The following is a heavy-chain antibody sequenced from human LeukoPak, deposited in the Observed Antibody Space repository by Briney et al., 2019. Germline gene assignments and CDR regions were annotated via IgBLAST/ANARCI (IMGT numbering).Heavy chain of an antibody. CDR2: IYYSGST. CDR1: GGSISSGDYY. CDR3: ARVFSXMYSSSFAFDY. J-gene: IGHJ4*02. Sequence: SQTLSLTCTVSGGSISSGDYYWSWIRQPPGKGLEWIGYIYYSGSTYYNPSLKSRVTISVDTSKNQFSLKLSSVTAADTAVYYCARVFSXMYSSSFAFDYWGQGTLVTVS. D-gene: IGHD6-13*01. V-gene: IGHV4-30-4*01.